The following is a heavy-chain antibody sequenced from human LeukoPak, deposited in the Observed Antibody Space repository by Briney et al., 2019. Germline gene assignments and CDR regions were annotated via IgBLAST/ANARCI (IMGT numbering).Heavy chain of an antibody. CDR2: IYHSGST. CDR3: ARLGYSYGYVLDY. CDR1: GGSISSSNW. J-gene: IGHJ4*02. Sequence: SGTLSLTCAVSGGSISSSNWWGWVRQPPGKGLEWIGEIYHSGSTNYNPSLKSRVTISLDTSKNQFSLKLSSVTAADTAVYYCARLGYSYGYVLDYWGQGTLVTVSS. D-gene: IGHD5-18*01. V-gene: IGHV4-4*02.